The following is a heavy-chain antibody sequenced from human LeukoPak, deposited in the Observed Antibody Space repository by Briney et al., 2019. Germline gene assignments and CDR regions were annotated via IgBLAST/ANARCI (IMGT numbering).Heavy chain of an antibody. V-gene: IGHV4-59*01. D-gene: IGHD3-10*01. Sequence: SETLSLTCTVSGGSISSYYWSWIRQPPGKGLEWIGYIYYSGSTNYNPSLKSRVTISVDTSKNQFSLKLSSVTAADTAVYYCARSGLLVRGVFPVDPWGQGTLVTVSS. CDR2: IYYSGST. J-gene: IGHJ5*02. CDR1: GGSISSYY. CDR3: ARSGLLVRGVFPVDP.